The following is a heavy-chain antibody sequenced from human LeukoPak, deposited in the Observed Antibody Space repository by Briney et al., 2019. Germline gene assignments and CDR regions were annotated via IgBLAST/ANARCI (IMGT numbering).Heavy chain of an antibody. D-gene: IGHD3-22*01. CDR3: TGDNFDSSVKFDY. Sequence: GGSLRLSCVVSGFTFSGSAVHWVRQASGKGLEWVGRIRSKANNYATAYAASVKGRFTISRDDSKNTAYLQMNSLKTKDTAVYYCTGDNFDSSVKFDYWGQGTLVTVSS. CDR2: IRSKANNYAT. V-gene: IGHV3-73*01. J-gene: IGHJ4*02. CDR1: GFTFSGSA.